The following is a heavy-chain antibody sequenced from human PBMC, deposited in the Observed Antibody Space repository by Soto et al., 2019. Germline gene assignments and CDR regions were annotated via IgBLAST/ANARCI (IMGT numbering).Heavy chain of an antibody. CDR2: TYYRSKWNN. J-gene: IGHJ6*02. CDR1: GDSVSSNGAA. V-gene: IGHV6-1*01. D-gene: IGHD1-1*01. CDR3: ARGHAGTMDV. Sequence: SQTLSPTCAISGDSVSSNGAAWNWIRQSPSRGLQWLGRTYYRSKWNNDYAVSVKSRITINVDTSKNQISLQLNSVTPEDTAVYYCARGHAGTMDVWGQGTTVTVSS.